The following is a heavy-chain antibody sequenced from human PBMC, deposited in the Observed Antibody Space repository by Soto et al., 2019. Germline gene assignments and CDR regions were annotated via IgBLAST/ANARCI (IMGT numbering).Heavy chain of an antibody. J-gene: IGHJ3*02. CDR2: INPNSGGT. D-gene: IGHD3-3*01. CDR3: ARGITIFGVVINAFDI. CDR1: GYTFTGYY. V-gene: IGHV1-2*04. Sequence: ASVKVSCKASGYTFTGYYMHWVRQAPGQGLGWMGWINPNSGGTNYAQKFQGWVTMTRDTSISTAYMELSRLRSDDTAVYYCARGITIFGVVINAFDIWGQGTMVTVSS.